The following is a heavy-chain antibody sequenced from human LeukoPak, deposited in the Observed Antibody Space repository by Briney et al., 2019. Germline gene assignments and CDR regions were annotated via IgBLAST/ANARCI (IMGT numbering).Heavy chain of an antibody. CDR1: GFTFSSYW. CDR3: ASHTSAVAGHY. D-gene: IGHD6-19*01. Sequence: GGSLRLSCAASGFTFSSYWIHWVRQAPGKGLVWVSRISSDGSTTSNADSVKGRFTISRDNAKNTLYLQMNSLRAEDTAVYYCASHTSAVAGHYWGQGTLVTVSS. CDR2: ISSDGSTT. J-gene: IGHJ4*02. V-gene: IGHV3-74*01.